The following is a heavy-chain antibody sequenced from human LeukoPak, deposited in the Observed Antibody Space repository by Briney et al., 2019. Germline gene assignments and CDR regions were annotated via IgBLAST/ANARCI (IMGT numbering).Heavy chain of an antibody. Sequence: GASVKVSCKASGYTFTSYGISWVRQAPGQGLEWMGWISAYNGNTNYAQKLQGRVTMTTDTSTSTAYMELRSLRSDDTAVYYCARLTTESGSYYGLEDYWGQGTLVTVSS. J-gene: IGHJ4*02. CDR2: ISAYNGNT. D-gene: IGHD1-26*01. CDR3: ARLTTESGSYYGLEDY. V-gene: IGHV1-18*01. CDR1: GYTFTSYG.